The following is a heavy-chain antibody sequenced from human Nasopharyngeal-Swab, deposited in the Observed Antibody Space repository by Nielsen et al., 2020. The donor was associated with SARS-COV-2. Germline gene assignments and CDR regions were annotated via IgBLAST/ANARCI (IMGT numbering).Heavy chain of an antibody. D-gene: IGHD6-6*01. Sequence: WIRQPPGKGLEWVAVISYDGSNKYYADSVKGRFTISRDNSKNTLYLQMNSLRAEDTAVYYCARAPSPPYSSSYYYYGMDVRGQGTTVTVSS. V-gene: IGHV3-30*04. CDR2: ISYDGSNK. CDR3: ARAPSPPYSSSYYYYGMDV. J-gene: IGHJ6*02.